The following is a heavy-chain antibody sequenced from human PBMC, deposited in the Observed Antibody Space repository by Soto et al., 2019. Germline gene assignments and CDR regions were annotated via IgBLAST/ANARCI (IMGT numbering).Heavy chain of an antibody. CDR1: GFTVSDSY. D-gene: IGHD4-4*01. Sequence: EVQLVETGGGLIQPGGSLRLSCAASGFTVSDSYMNWVRQAPGKGLQWVSVIYTGGSTYYADSVKGRINISRDTSKNTLFLQMNSLRAEDTAVYYCATIELCSNHNLDCWGQGTLVTVSS. J-gene: IGHJ4*02. V-gene: IGHV3-53*02. CDR3: ATIELCSNHNLDC. CDR2: IYTGGST.